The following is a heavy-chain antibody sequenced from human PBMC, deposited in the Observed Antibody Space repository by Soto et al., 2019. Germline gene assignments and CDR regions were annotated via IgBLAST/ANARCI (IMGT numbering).Heavy chain of an antibody. CDR2: ISWNSGNI. Sequence: EVQLEESGGALVQPGRSLRLSCAASGFTFDDYAMHWVRQVLGKGLEWVSSISWNSGNIGYADSVKGRFTTSRDKAKNSLYLKMNSLRPDETALYYCVRSKGGYSYGTPFDYWGQGTLVTVSS. CDR3: VRSKGGYSYGTPFDY. CDR1: GFTFDDYA. J-gene: IGHJ4*02. V-gene: IGHV3-9*01. D-gene: IGHD5-18*01.